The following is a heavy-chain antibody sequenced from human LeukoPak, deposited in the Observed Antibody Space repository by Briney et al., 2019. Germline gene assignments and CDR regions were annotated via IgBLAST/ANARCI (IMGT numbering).Heavy chain of an antibody. CDR1: GFTFSSYW. J-gene: IGHJ4*02. CDR2: ISSSSYI. CDR3: ASHDYGDYVAY. V-gene: IGHV3-21*01. D-gene: IGHD4-17*01. Sequence: GGSLRLSCAASGFTFSSYWMSWVRQAPGKGLEWVSSISSSSYIYYADSVKGRFTISRDNAKNSLYLQMNSLRAEDTAVYYCASHDYGDYVAYWGQGTLVTVSS.